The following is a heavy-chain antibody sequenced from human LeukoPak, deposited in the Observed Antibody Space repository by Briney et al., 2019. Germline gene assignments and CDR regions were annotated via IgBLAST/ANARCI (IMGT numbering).Heavy chain of an antibody. CDR1: GGTFSSYA. CDR3: ARDSGGAEYYGMDV. CDR2: PIFGTA. V-gene: IGHV1-69*13. J-gene: IGHJ6*02. Sequence: GGSVKVSCKASGGTFSSYAISWVRQAPGQGPIFGTANYAQKFQGRVTITADESTSTAYMELSSLRSEDTAVYYCARDSGGAEYYGMDVWGQGTTVTVSS. D-gene: IGHD3-16*01.